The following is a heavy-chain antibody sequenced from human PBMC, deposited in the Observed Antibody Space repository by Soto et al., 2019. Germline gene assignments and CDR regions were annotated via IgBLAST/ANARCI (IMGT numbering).Heavy chain of an antibody. V-gene: IGHV1-69*01. J-gene: IGHJ3*02. CDR3: ARDEGNNNVAFGI. D-gene: IGHD2-15*01. CDR1: GGTFSTYT. CDR2: IFPTFGAA. Sequence: QVQLVQSGAEVKKPGSSVKVSCKASGGTFSTYTISWLRQAPGQGPEWMGGIFPTFGAANYAQNFQGRVTVTADESTTTAYMELSSMRSEDTAMYYCARDEGNNNVAFGICGQGTMITVSS.